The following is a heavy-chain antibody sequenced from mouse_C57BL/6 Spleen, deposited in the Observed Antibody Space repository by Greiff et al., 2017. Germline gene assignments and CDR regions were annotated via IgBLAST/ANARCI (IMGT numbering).Heavy chain of an antibody. J-gene: IGHJ4*01. D-gene: IGHD2-4*01. CDR1: GFTFSSYA. Sequence: EVHLVESGAGLVKPGGSLKLSCAASGFTFSSYAMSWVRQTPEKRLEWVAYISSGGDYIYYADTVKGRFTISRDNARNTLYLQMSSLKSEDTAMYYWTRERSYYDYDDAKDYWGQGTSVTVSS. V-gene: IGHV5-9-1*02. CDR2: ISSGGDYI. CDR3: TRERSYYDYDDAKDY.